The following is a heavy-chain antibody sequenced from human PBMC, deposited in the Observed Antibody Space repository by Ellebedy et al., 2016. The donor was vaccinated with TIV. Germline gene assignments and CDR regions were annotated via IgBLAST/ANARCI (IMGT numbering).Heavy chain of an antibody. D-gene: IGHD3-9*01. V-gene: IGHV1-8*01. Sequence: ASVKVSCKASGYTFTSYAIHWVRQATGQGLEWMGWMNPSSGHTGYAQKFQGRVTLTRDTSMSTAYMELSSLRSEDTAVYYCARNKELTGDFDDWGQGTLVTVSS. CDR1: GYTFTSYA. J-gene: IGHJ4*02. CDR2: MNPSSGHT. CDR3: ARNKELTGDFDD.